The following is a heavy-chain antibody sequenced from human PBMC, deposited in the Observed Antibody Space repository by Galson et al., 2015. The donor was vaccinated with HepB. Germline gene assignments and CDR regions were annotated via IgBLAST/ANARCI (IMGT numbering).Heavy chain of an antibody. CDR2: TYYRAKWYS. J-gene: IGHJ6*02. D-gene: IGHD2-15*01. Sequence: CAISGDSVSSNSAAWNRIRQSPSRGLEWLGRTYYRAKWYSDYAESVRSRITINPDTSKNQFSLHLNSVTPEDTAVYYCARVAGTIYFYGMDVWGQGTTVIVSS. CDR3: ARVAGTIYFYGMDV. V-gene: IGHV6-1*01. CDR1: GDSVSSNSAA.